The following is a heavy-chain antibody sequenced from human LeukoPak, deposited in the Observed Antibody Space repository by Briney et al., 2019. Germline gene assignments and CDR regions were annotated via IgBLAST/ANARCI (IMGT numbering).Heavy chain of an antibody. CDR3: ARSGPPSGSYFDY. CDR1: GGSFSSYY. J-gene: IGHJ4*02. CDR2: IYYSGSI. D-gene: IGHD1-26*01. Sequence: SETLSLTCAVYGGSFSSYYWSWIRQPPGKGLEWIGYIYYSGSINYNPSLKSRVTISVDTSKNQFSLKLSSVTAADTAVYYCARSGPPSGSYFDYWGQGTLVTVSS. V-gene: IGHV4-59*08.